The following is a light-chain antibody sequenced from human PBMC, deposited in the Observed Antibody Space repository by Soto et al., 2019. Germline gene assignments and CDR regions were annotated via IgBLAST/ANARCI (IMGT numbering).Light chain of an antibody. CDR3: SSYTSSSSVA. Sequence: QSALTQPASVSGSPGQSITISCTGTSSDVGGYNYVSWYQQHPGKAPKLMIYEVSNRPSGVSNRFSGSKSGNAASLTISGLQAEDEAHYYCSSYTSSSSVAFGGGTKVTVL. CDR1: SSDVGGYNY. CDR2: EVS. V-gene: IGLV2-14*01. J-gene: IGLJ2*01.